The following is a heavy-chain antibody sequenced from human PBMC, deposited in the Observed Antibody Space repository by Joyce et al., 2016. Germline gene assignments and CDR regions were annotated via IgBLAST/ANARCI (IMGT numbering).Heavy chain of an antibody. CDR2: IDPSDSYT. CDR3: ARHAGGEGYRIGFDF. CDR1: GYSFASSW. J-gene: IGHJ4*02. V-gene: IGHV5-10-1*03. D-gene: IGHD2-8*02. Sequence: EVQLVQSGAEVKKPGESLRISCKGSGYSFASSWITWVRQMPGKGLEWMGRIDPSDSYTTYSPSFQGHVTISTDKSMNTAFLQWNSLKASDTAMYFCARHAGGEGYRIGFDFWGQGTLVTVSS.